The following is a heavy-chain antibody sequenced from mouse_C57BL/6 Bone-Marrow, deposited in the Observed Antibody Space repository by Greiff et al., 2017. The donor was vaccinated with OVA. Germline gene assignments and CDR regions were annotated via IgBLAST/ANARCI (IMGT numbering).Heavy chain of an antibody. Sequence: EVQLVESGGGLVKPGGSLKLSCAASGFTFSDYGMHWVRQAPEKGLEWVAYISSGSSTIYYADTVKGRFTISRDNAKNTLFLQMTSLRSEDTAMYYCARTDYYYGSSLDYWGQGTTLTVSS. V-gene: IGHV5-17*01. CDR2: ISSGSSTI. J-gene: IGHJ2*01. CDR1: GFTFSDYG. CDR3: ARTDYYYGSSLDY. D-gene: IGHD1-1*01.